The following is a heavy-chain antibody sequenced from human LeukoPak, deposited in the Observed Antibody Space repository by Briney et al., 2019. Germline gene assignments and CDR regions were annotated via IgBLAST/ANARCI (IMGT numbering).Heavy chain of an antibody. Sequence: SETLSLTCTVSGGSISSYYWSWIRQPAGKGLEWIGRIYTSGSTNYNPSLKSRVTMSVDTSKNQFSLKLSSVTAADTAVYYCAREFPGDDSWSGYYLYYYYYYMDVWGKGTTVTVSS. CDR2: IYTSGST. V-gene: IGHV4-4*07. CDR1: GGSISSYY. J-gene: IGHJ6*03. CDR3: AREFPGDDSWSGYYLYYYYYYMDV. D-gene: IGHD3-3*01.